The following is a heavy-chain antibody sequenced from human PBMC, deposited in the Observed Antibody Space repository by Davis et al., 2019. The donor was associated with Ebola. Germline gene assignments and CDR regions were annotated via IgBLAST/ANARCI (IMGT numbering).Heavy chain of an antibody. CDR1: GFSFGTSEMG. V-gene: IGHV2-70*12. D-gene: IGHD6-6*01. CDR2: IDWLDEK. J-gene: IGHJ4*02. CDR3: AHSDSSSTY. Sequence: SGPTLVKPTRTLTLTCTFSGFSFGTSEMGVSWLRQPPGKALEWLSLIDWLDEKYYSLSLKTRLAVSKDTSRNQVVLTMTNMDPMDTATYYCAHSDSSSTYWGQGTLVTVSS.